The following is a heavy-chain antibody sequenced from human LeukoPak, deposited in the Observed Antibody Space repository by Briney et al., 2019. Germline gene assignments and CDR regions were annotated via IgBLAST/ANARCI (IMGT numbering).Heavy chain of an antibody. CDR2: ISGSGGST. V-gene: IGHV3-23*01. CDR1: GFTFSSYT. J-gene: IGHJ4*02. D-gene: IGHD2-2*01. Sequence: GGSLRLSCAASGFTFSSYTMTWVRQAPGKGLEWVSAISGSGGSTYYADSVKGRFTISRDNSKNTLYLQMNSLRVEDTAVYFCARRYCSSSSCLFDYWGQGTLVTVSS. CDR3: ARRYCSSSSCLFDY.